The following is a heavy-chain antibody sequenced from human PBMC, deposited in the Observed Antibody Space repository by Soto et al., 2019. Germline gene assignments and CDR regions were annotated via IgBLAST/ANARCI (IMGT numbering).Heavy chain of an antibody. Sequence: GGSLRLSCAASGFTFSSYALHWVRQAPGKGLEWVAVISYDGSNKYYADSVKGRFTISRDNSKNTLYLQMNSLRAEDTAVYYCARVWDSSGDDAFDIWGQGTMVTVSS. V-gene: IGHV3-30-3*01. D-gene: IGHD3-22*01. J-gene: IGHJ3*02. CDR2: ISYDGSNK. CDR1: GFTFSSYA. CDR3: ARVWDSSGDDAFDI.